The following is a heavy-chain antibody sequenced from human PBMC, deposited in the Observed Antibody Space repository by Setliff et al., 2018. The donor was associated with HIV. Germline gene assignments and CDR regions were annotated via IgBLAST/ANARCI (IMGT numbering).Heavy chain of an antibody. CDR1: GFNFNTDW. D-gene: IGHD4-17*01. Sequence: GESLTISCQGSGFNFNTDWIVWVRQIPGKGLEWMGSIFPGDSDTRYSPSFEDQVTISVDKSISTAYLQWRSLKTSDTAFYYCASLRGDYVGQYYYYMDIWAKGPRSPSP. CDR2: IFPGDSDT. V-gene: IGHV5-51*01. J-gene: IGHJ6*03. CDR3: ASLRGDYVGQYYYYMDI.